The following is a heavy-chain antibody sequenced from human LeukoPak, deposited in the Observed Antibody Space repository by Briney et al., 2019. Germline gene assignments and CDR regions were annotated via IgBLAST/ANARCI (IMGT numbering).Heavy chain of an antibody. V-gene: IGHV3-64*01. CDR3: ARTSGQQLTFDY. CDR1: GFIFSSYP. Sequence: GGSLRLSCAASGFIFSSYPMYWVRQAPAKGLECVSAISSNGGSTYYANSVKGRFTISRDNSKNTLYLQMGSLRAEDMAVYYCARTSGQQLTFDYWGQGTLVTVSS. J-gene: IGHJ4*02. D-gene: IGHD6-13*01. CDR2: ISSNGGST.